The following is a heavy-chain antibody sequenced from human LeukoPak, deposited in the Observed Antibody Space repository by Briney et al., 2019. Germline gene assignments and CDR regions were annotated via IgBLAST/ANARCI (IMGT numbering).Heavy chain of an antibody. CDR3: AKDLNPDYYDSSGHDY. J-gene: IGHJ4*02. Sequence: GGSLGLSCAASGFNFRDHWMDWVRQAPGKGLEWVAVISYDGSNKYYADSVKGRFTISRDNSKNTLYLQMNSLRAEDTAVYYCAKDLNPDYYDSSGHDYWGQGTLVTVSS. CDR1: GFNFRDHW. CDR2: ISYDGSNK. V-gene: IGHV3-30*18. D-gene: IGHD3-22*01.